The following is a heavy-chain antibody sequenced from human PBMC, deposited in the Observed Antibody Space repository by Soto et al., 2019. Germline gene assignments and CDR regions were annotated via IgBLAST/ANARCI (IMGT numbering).Heavy chain of an antibody. V-gene: IGHV2-5*01. CDR1: RFSLSTSGVG. Sequence: QITLKESDPTLVKPTQTLTLTCTFSRFSLSTSGVGVGWIRQPPGKALEWLALIYWNDDKRYSPSLKSRLTITTDTSKNQVVLTVNNMGPVDTATYYCAHSTYYGFWSGPIYGMDVWGQWSTVTVSS. D-gene: IGHD3-3*01. CDR2: IYWNDDK. J-gene: IGHJ6*02. CDR3: AHSTYYGFWSGPIYGMDV.